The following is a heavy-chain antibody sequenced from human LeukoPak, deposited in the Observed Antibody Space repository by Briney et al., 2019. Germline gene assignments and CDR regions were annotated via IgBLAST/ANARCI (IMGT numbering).Heavy chain of an antibody. J-gene: IGHJ6*02. CDR1: GFTFSSYW. Sequence: QSGGSLRLSCAASGFTFSSYWMSWVSQAPGKGLEWVANIKQDGSEKYYVDSVKGRFTISRDNAKNSLYLQMNSLRAEDTAVYYCARDETYYYGSGHLYYYYYGMEVWGQGTTVTVSS. V-gene: IGHV3-7*01. D-gene: IGHD3-10*01. CDR3: ARDETYYYGSGHLYYYYYGMEV. CDR2: IKQDGSEK.